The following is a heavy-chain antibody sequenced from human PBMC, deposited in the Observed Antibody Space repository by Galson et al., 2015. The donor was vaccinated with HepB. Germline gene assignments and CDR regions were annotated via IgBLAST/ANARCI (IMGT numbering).Heavy chain of an antibody. J-gene: IGHJ3*02. CDR1: GYTLTELS. D-gene: IGHD1-26*01. Sequence: SVKVSCKVSGYTLTELSMHWVRQAPGKGLEWMGGFDPEDGETIYAQKFQGRVTMTEDTSTDTAYMELSSLRSEDTAVYYCATDRPLSGSYQLGPLDAFDIWGQGTMVTVSS. V-gene: IGHV1-24*01. CDR3: ATDRPLSGSYQLGPLDAFDI. CDR2: FDPEDGET.